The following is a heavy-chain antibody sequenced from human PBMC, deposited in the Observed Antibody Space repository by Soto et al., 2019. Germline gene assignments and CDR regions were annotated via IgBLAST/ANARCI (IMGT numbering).Heavy chain of an antibody. Sequence: GGSLRLSCAASGFTFSSYAMSWVRQAPGKGLEWVSAISGSGGSTYYADSVKGRFTISRDNSKNTLYLQMNSLRAEDTAVYYCAKAGNSFWEYQLLSFDYWGQGTLVTVSS. CDR3: AKAGNSFWEYQLLSFDY. D-gene: IGHD2-2*01. CDR1: GFTFSSYA. J-gene: IGHJ4*02. V-gene: IGHV3-23*01. CDR2: ISGSGGST.